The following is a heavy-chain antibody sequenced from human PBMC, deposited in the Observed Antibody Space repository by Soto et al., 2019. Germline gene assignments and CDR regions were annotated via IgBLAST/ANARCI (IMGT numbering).Heavy chain of an antibody. J-gene: IGHJ6*02. CDR2: ISYDGSNK. CDR3: AKDQHGSGTYIYYGMDV. V-gene: IGHV3-30*18. Sequence: GGSLRLSCAASGFTFSSYGMHWVRQAPGKRLEWVAVISYDGSNKYYADSVKGRFTISRDNSKNTLYLQMNSLRAEDTAVYYCAKDQHGSGTYIYYGMDVWGQGTTVTVSS. D-gene: IGHD3-10*01. CDR1: GFTFSSYG.